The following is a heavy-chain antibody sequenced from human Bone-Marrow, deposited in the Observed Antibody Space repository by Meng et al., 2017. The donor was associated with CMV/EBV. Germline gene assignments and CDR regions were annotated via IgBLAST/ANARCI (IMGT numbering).Heavy chain of an antibody. D-gene: IGHD2-8*01. Sequence: GGSLRLSCAASGFTFSSYSMNWVRQAPGKGLEWVANIKQDGSEKYYVDSVKGRFTISRDNAKNSLYLQMNSLRAEDTAVYYCAKDHRMTNYGMDVWGQGTTVTVSS. CDR2: IKQDGSEK. V-gene: IGHV3-7*01. CDR3: AKDHRMTNYGMDV. J-gene: IGHJ6*02. CDR1: GFTFSSYS.